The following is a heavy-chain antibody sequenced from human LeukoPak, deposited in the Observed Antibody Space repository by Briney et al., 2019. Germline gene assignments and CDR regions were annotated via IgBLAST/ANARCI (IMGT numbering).Heavy chain of an antibody. CDR2: IIPIFGTA. D-gene: IGHD2-2*01. J-gene: IGHJ5*02. CDR1: GFDLTHYA. CDR3: ARDFGYQLLRLGYNWFDP. Sequence: SVKVSCQVSGFDLTHYAISWVRQAPGQGLEWMGGIIPIFGTANYAQKFQGRVTITADESTSTAYMELSSLRSEDTAVYYCARDFGYQLLRLGYNWFDPWGQGTLVTVSS. V-gene: IGHV1-69*13.